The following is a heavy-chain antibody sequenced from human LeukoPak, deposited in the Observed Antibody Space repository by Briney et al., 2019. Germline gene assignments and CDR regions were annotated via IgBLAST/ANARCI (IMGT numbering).Heavy chain of an antibody. CDR3: ARGHDYGDHTT. J-gene: IGHJ5*02. D-gene: IGHD4-17*01. Sequence: GGSLRLSCAASGFTFSSYSMNWVRQAPGKGLEWVSYISSSSSTICYADSVKGRFTISRDNAKNSLYLQMNSLRAEDTAVYYCARGHDYGDHTTWGQGTLVTVSS. V-gene: IGHV3-48*01. CDR2: ISSSSSTI. CDR1: GFTFSSYS.